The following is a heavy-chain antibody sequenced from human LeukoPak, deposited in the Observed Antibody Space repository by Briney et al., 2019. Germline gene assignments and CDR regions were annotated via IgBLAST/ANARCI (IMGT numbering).Heavy chain of an antibody. CDR3: ARDDAHNTHNAFDI. CDR2: INPNRGNT. V-gene: IGHV1-2*02. J-gene: IGHJ3*02. D-gene: IGHD2-2*02. Sequence: GASVTVSCKASVYTFTDYYIHWVRQAPGQGLEWMGWINPNRGNTNFAQKFQGRVTMTRDTSITTTYMELSRLTSDDTAVYFCARDDAHNTHNAFDIWGQGTMVTVSS. CDR1: VYTFTDYY.